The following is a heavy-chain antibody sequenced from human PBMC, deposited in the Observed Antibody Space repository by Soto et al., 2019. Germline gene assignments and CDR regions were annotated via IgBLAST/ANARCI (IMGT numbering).Heavy chain of an antibody. Sequence: QVQLVEWGGGVVQPGRSLRISCGASGFTFNTFGMHWVRQAPGKGLEWVAVISYDGSEKFYADSVKGRFIVSRDSSNSTLQLHLNSLRVGDTAVYYCAKDRSAGCGGDCPLDSWGQGTLVTVSA. CDR3: AKDRSAGCGGDCPLDS. CDR2: ISYDGSEK. D-gene: IGHD2-21*02. CDR1: GFTFNTFG. J-gene: IGHJ4*02. V-gene: IGHV3-30*18.